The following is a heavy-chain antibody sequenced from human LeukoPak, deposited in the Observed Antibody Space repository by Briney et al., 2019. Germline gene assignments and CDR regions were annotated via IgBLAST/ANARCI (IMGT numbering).Heavy chain of an antibody. CDR1: GGSISSGSYY. D-gene: IGHD2-2*02. CDR3: AREGIVVVPAAIVGWFDP. J-gene: IGHJ5*02. V-gene: IGHV4-61*02. CDR2: IYTSGST. Sequence: SETLSLTCTVSGGSISSGSYYWSWIRQPAGKGLEWIGRIYTSGSTNYNPSLKSRVTISVDTSKNQFSLKLSSVTAADTAVYYCAREGIVVVPAAIVGWFDPWGQGTLVTVSS.